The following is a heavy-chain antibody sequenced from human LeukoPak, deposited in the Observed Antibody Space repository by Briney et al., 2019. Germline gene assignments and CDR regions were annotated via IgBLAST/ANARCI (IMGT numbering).Heavy chain of an antibody. CDR1: GFTFSTKS. CDR2: ITADSGTT. CDR3: ARARGSGGSSNYYFDF. Sequence: PGGSLRLSCAVSGFTFSTKSMNWVRQAPGKGLEWVSYITADSGTTYYADSVKGRFTISRDNSKNTLYLQMNSLSPGDTAVYYCARARGSGGSSNYYFDFWGQGTLVTVSS. J-gene: IGHJ4*02. D-gene: IGHD2-15*01. V-gene: IGHV3-48*01.